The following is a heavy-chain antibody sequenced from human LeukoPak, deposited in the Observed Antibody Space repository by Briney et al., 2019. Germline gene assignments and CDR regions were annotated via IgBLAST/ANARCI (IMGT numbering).Heavy chain of an antibody. CDR3: AKDMGYSSGIDY. D-gene: IGHD6-19*01. CDR1: GFTFSSYA. V-gene: IGHV3-23*01. CDR2: ISGSGGST. Sequence: PGGSLRLSCAASGFTFSSYAMSWARQAPGKGLEWVSAISGSGGSTYYADSVKGRFTISRDNSKNTLYLQMNSLRAEDTAVYYCAKDMGYSSGIDYWGQGTLVTVSS. J-gene: IGHJ4*02.